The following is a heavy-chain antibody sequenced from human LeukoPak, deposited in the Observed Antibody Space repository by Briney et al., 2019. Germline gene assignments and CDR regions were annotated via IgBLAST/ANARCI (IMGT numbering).Heavy chain of an antibody. CDR2: IYPGDSDT. D-gene: IGHD2-15*01. CDR1: GYSFTSYW. J-gene: IGHJ3*02. Sequence: GESLKISCKGSGYSFTSYWIGWVRQMPGKGLEWMGIIYPGDSDTRYSPSFQGQVTISADKSISTAYLQWSSLNASDTAMYSCATTARGYCSGGSCYLGAFDIWGQGKMVTFSS. CDR3: ATTARGYCSGGSCYLGAFDI. V-gene: IGHV5-51*01.